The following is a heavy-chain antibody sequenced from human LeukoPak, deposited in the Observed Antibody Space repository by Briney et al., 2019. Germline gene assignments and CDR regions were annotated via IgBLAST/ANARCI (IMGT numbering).Heavy chain of an antibody. Sequence: PGRSLRLSCAASGFMFTSYWMSWVRQAPGKGLEWVANINQDGSAKYYVDSVKGRFTISRDNAKNSLYLQMNSLRAEDTAVYYCAGSWSPYDAFDIWGQGTMVSVSS. CDR3: AGSWSPYDAFDI. V-gene: IGHV3-7*01. J-gene: IGHJ3*02. D-gene: IGHD6-13*01. CDR1: GFMFTSYW. CDR2: INQDGSAK.